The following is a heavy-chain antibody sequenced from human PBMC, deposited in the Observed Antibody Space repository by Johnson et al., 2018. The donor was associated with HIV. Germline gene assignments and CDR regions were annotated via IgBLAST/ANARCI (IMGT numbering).Heavy chain of an antibody. CDR1: GFTFSSYA. J-gene: IGHJ3*02. CDR2: ISYDGSNK. V-gene: IGHV3-30*04. D-gene: IGHD3-22*01. CDR3: ARGGYYYDSYDAFDI. Sequence: QVQLVESGGGVVQPGRSLRLSCAASGFTFSSYAMHWVRQAPGKGLEWVAVISYDGSNKYYADSVKGRFTISRDNSKNTLYLQMNSLRAEDTAVDYCARGGYYYDSYDAFDIWGQGTMVTVSS.